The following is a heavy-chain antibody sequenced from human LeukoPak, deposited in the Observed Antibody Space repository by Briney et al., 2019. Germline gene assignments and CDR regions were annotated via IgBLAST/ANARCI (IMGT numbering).Heavy chain of an antibody. D-gene: IGHD2-8*02. J-gene: IGHJ4*02. V-gene: IGHV4-59*08. CDR2: VSSDGTT. CDR3: ARLDCTGDGCYNH. Sequence: SSETLSLTCSVSGDSVTSYDWSWIRQPPGKGLEWIGYVSSDGTTNYTPSLRSRVIMSVDTAKNHISLSLTSLTAADTAIYYCARLDCTGDGCYNHWGQGTLVTVSS. CDR1: GDSVTSYD.